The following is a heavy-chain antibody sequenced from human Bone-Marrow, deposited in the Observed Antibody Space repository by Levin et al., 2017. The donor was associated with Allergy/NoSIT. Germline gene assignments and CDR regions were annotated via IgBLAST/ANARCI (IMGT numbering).Heavy chain of an antibody. CDR3: ARKYYDMVTGCFDP. CDR1: GGSVSSSNW. D-gene: IGHD3-9*01. CDR2: IYHSGST. Sequence: GSLRLSCAVSGGSVSSSNWWSWVRQPPGKGLEWIGEIYHSGSTNYNPSLKSRVTISVDKSKNEFSLKLTSVTAADTAVYYCARKYYDMVTGCFDPWGQGTLVTVSS. J-gene: IGHJ5*02. V-gene: IGHV4-4*02.